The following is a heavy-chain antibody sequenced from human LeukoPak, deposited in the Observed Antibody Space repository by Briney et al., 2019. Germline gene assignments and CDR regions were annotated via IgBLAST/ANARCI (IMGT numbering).Heavy chain of an antibody. CDR2: INPSGGGT. D-gene: IGHD1/OR15-1a*01. J-gene: IGHJ4*02. CDR1: GYTFTTYF. Sequence: GASVKVSCKASGYTFTTYFMHWVRQAPGQGLEWVGIINPSGGGTTYAQKFQGRVNMTRDTSTSTVYMELNSLRSEDTAVYYCAREVNSFDYWGQGTQVNVSS. V-gene: IGHV1-46*01. CDR3: AREVNSFDY.